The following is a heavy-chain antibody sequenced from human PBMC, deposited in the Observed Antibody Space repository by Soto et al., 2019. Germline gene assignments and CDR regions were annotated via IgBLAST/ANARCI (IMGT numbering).Heavy chain of an antibody. CDR3: EKMATISDFDY. V-gene: IGHV3-30*18. D-gene: IGHD5-12*01. Sequence: GGSLRLSCAASGFTFSSYGMHWVRQAPGKGLEWVAVISYDGSNKYYADSVKGRFTISRDNSKNTLYLQMNSLRAEDTAVYYCEKMATISDFDYWGQGTLVTVSS. CDR1: GFTFSSYG. J-gene: IGHJ4*02. CDR2: ISYDGSNK.